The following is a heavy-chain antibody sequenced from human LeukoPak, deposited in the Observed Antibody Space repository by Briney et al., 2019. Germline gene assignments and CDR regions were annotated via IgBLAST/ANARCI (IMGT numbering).Heavy chain of an antibody. D-gene: IGHD6-6*01. Sequence: SETLSLTCTVSGGSISGYYWSWIRQPPGKGLEWIGYIYYSGGAKYNPSLKSRVTISVDTSMNQFSLKLTSVTAADTAVYYCARDIGAARSDYWGQGTLVTVSS. CDR2: IYYSGGA. CDR3: ARDIGAARSDY. CDR1: GGSISGYY. V-gene: IGHV4-59*01. J-gene: IGHJ4*02.